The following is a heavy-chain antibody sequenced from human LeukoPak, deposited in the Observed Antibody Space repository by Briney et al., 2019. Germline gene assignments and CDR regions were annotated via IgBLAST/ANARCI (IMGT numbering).Heavy chain of an antibody. CDR2: IYFSGTT. Sequence: SETLSLTCTVSGDSINGYYWGWIRQPPGKGLEWIGYIYFSGTTKYNPSLESRVTISVDTSKNQFSLKLSSVTAADTAVYYCARRRAEGGSNGHYNWFDPWGQGILVTVSS. V-gene: IGHV4-59*08. CDR3: ARRRAEGGSNGHYNWFDP. J-gene: IGHJ5*02. CDR1: GDSINGYY. D-gene: IGHD6-13*01.